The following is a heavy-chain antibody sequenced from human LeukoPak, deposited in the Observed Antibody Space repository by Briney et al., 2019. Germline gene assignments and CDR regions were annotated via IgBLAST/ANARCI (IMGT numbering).Heavy chain of an antibody. D-gene: IGHD6-13*01. CDR3: ARDYSSSGIDY. Sequence: SETLSLTCTVSGGSISSYYWGWIRQPPGKGLEWIGSTYYSGSTYYNPSLKSRVTISVDTSKNQFSLKLSSVTAADTAVYYCARDYSSSGIDYWGQGTLVTVSS. J-gene: IGHJ4*02. V-gene: IGHV4-39*07. CDR2: TYYSGST. CDR1: GGSISSYY.